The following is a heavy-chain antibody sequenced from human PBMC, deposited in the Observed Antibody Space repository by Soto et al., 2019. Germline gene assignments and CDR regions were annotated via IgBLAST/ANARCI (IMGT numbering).Heavy chain of an antibody. CDR1: GGTFSSYA. CDR2: IIPIFGTA. CDR3: ASHFEAYYDSSGYYWPSPPDP. V-gene: IGHV1-69*13. J-gene: IGHJ5*02. D-gene: IGHD3-22*01. Sequence: GASVKVSCKASGGTFSSYAISWVRQAPGQGLEWMGGIIPIFGTANYAQKFQGRVTITADESTSTAYMELSSLRSEDTAVYYCASHFEAYYDSSGYYWPSPPDPWGQGTLVTVSS.